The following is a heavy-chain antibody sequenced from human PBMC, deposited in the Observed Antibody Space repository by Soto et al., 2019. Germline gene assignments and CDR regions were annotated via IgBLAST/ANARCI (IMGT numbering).Heavy chain of an antibody. D-gene: IGHD1-26*01. CDR2: IYHSGST. CDR3: ATYSMGVYYGMDV. CDR1: GYSISSGYY. J-gene: IGHJ6*02. V-gene: IGHV4-38-2*01. Sequence: SETLSLTCAVSGYSISSGYYWGCIRQPPGKGLEWIGSIYHSGSTYYNPSLKSRVTISVDTSKNQFSLKLSSVTAADTAVYYCATYSMGVYYGMDVWGQGTTVTVSS.